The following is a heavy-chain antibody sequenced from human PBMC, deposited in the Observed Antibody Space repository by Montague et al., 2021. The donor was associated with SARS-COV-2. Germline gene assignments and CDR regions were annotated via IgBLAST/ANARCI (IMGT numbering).Heavy chain of an antibody. CDR3: ARHETGDPPFGD. J-gene: IGHJ4*02. CDR2: IFHSSSS. D-gene: IGHD7-27*01. Sequence: SETLSLTCTVSGDSVRTGRHYWNWIRQPPGKGLEWIGYIFHSSSSNYNPSLESRVDMSIDTSNSQFSLTLTSVTAADTAVYYCARHETGDPPFGDWGQGTLVTVSS. V-gene: IGHV4-61*01. CDR1: GDSVRTGRHY.